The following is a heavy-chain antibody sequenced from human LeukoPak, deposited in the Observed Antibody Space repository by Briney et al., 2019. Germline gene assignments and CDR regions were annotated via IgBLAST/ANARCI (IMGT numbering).Heavy chain of an antibody. Sequence: SETLSLTCTVSGGSISSYYWSWIRQPPGPGLEWIGYIYYSGSTNYNPSLKSRVTISVDMSKNQFSLKLSSVTAADTAVYYCARAVAGSGYFDYWGQGTLVTVSS. D-gene: IGHD6-19*01. V-gene: IGHV4-59*01. CDR1: GGSISSYY. CDR3: ARAVAGSGYFDY. CDR2: IYYSGST. J-gene: IGHJ4*02.